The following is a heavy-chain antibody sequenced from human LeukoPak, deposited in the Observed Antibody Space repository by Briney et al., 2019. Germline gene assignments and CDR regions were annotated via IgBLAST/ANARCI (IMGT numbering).Heavy chain of an antibody. Sequence: PGGSLRLSCAASGFTFSIYAMSWVRQAPGKGLEWVSGVSDSGGSTYYADSVKGRFTISRDNSKNTLYLQMYSLRAEGTAVYYCAKDLDIVATITGNWGQGTLVTVSS. D-gene: IGHD5-12*01. CDR2: VSDSGGST. V-gene: IGHV3-23*01. J-gene: IGHJ4*02. CDR3: AKDLDIVATITGN. CDR1: GFTFSIYA.